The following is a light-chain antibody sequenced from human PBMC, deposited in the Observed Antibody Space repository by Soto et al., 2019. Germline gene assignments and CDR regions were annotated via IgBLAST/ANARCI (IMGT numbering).Light chain of an antibody. Sequence: DLPMTQSPPSLSASVGDRVTITCRASRDISDYVNWYQYKPGKAPKPLIYAGSNLHSGVTSRFSGSVSGTDFPLTISSLQPGDSATYYCQQTKFVPYTLGQGTKLDI. J-gene: IGKJ2*01. CDR2: AGS. V-gene: IGKV1-39*01. CDR1: RDISDY. CDR3: QQTKFVPYT.